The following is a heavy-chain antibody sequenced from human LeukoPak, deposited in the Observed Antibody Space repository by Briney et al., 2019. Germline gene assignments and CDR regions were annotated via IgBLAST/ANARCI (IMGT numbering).Heavy chain of an antibody. CDR3: ARVPPLGYCSGGSCLLYYYYYMDV. V-gene: IGHV3-21*01. CDR2: ISSSSSYI. CDR1: GFTFSSYS. D-gene: IGHD2-15*01. Sequence: GGSLRLSCAASGFTFSSYSMNWVRQAPGKGLEWVSSISSSSSYIYYADSVKGRFTISRDNAKNSLYLQMNSLRAEDTDVYYCARVPPLGYCSGGSCLLYYYYYMDVWGKGTTVSVSS. J-gene: IGHJ6*03.